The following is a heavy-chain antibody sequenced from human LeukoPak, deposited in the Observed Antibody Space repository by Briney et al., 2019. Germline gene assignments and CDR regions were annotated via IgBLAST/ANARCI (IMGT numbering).Heavy chain of an antibody. CDR1: GSSFSGYY. J-gene: IGHJ5*02. D-gene: IGHD2-15*01. CDR2: IYYSGST. V-gene: IGHV4-30-4*01. Sequence: PSETLSLTCAVYGSSFSGYYWSWLRQPPGRGREGLGYIYYSGSTYYNPSLKSRLTLSVDTSKNQFSLNPSSVTAADTAVYYCVRATDQVVARWFDAWGEGSLVTLHS. CDR3: VRATDQVVARWFDA.